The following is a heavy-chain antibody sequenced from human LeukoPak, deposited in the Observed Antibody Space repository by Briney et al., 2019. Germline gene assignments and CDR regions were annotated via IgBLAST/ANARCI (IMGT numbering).Heavy chain of an antibody. CDR1: GGSISSGSYY. D-gene: IGHD3-10*02. V-gene: IGHV4-61*02. J-gene: IGHJ6*03. Sequence: PSQTLSLTCTVPGGSISSGSYYWSWIRQPAGKGLEWIGRIYTSGSTNYNPSLKSRVTISVDTSKNQFSLKLSSVTAADTAVYYCAREAWAHVRGDSYYYYMDVWGKGTTVTVSS. CDR2: IYTSGST. CDR3: AREAWAHVRGDSYYYYMDV.